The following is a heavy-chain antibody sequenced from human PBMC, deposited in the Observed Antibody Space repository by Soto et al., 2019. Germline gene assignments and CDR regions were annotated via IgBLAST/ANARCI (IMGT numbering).Heavy chain of an antibody. D-gene: IGHD2-15*01. V-gene: IGHV4-39*01. J-gene: IGHJ4*02. CDR1: GASIGTGTHK. CDR2: IYYSGST. CDR3: ARHTPAISISDH. Sequence: AEPMSLACIVTGASIGTGTHKPASIRQPPGKGLEWIGSIYYSGSTYYNPSLKSRVTISVDTSKNQFSLKLSSVTAADTAVYYCARHTPAISISDHWGQGTLVTVS.